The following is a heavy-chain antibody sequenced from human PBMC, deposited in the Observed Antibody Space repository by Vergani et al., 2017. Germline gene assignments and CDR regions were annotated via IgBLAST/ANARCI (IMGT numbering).Heavy chain of an antibody. J-gene: IGHJ4*02. CDR1: GFTFSSYA. D-gene: IGHD4-17*01. CDR2: ISGSGGST. CDR3: AKDLRYDYGDCDDY. V-gene: IGHV3-23*01. Sequence: EVQLLESGGGLVQPGGSLRLSCAASGFTFSSYAMSWVRQAPGKGLEWVSAISGSGGSTYYADSVKGRFTISRGNSQNTLYLQMNSLRAEDTAVYYCAKDLRYDYGDCDDYWGQGTLVTVSS.